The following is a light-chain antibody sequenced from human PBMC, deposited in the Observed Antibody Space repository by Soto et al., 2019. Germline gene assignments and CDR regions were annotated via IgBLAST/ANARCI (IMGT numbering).Light chain of an antibody. Sequence: EIVLTQSPDTLSLSPGERATLSCRASQSVRSYLAWYQQKPGQAPRLLIYDASNRATGVPARFSGSGSGTDFTLTISSLEPEDFAVYFCQQRYSWPPITFGQGTRLEIK. CDR1: QSVRSY. CDR2: DAS. CDR3: QQRYSWPPIT. J-gene: IGKJ5*01. V-gene: IGKV3-11*01.